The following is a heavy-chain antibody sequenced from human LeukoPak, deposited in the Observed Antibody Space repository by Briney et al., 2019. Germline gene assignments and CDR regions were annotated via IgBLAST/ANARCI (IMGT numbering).Heavy chain of an antibody. CDR1: GFTFSNYW. D-gene: IGHD3-16*01. V-gene: IGHV3-74*01. CDR2: IDTDGSIT. CDR3: ARGKGGPVDY. J-gene: IGHJ4*02. Sequence: GGSLRLSCAASGFTFSNYWMPWFRQAPGKGLVWVSRIDTDGSITTYADSVKGRFTISRDNAKNTLYLQMNSLRAEDAAVYYCARGKGGPVDYWGQGTLVTVSS.